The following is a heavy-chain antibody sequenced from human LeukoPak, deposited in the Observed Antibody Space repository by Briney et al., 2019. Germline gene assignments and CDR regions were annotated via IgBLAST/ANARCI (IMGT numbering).Heavy chain of an antibody. J-gene: IGHJ4*02. V-gene: IGHV3-23*01. CDR1: GFTFSNAW. CDR2: VDTSGAAT. Sequence: GGSLRLSCAASGFTFSNAWMSWVRQAPGKGLEWVSGVDTSGAATYYADSVKGRFTISRDNSKNTLYLQMNSLRAEDTAIYYCAKKGYADSGTYLYYFDYWGQGTLVTVSS. D-gene: IGHD3-10*01. CDR3: AKKGYADSGTYLYYFDY.